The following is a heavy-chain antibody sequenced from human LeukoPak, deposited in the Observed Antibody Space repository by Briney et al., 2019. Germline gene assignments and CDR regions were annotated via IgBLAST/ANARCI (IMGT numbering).Heavy chain of an antibody. Sequence: PGGSLRLSCAASGFTFSSSWMTWVRQAPGKGLEWVANIKQDGNEKYYVDSVKGRFNVSRDNAKNSLYLQMNSLRAEDTAVYYCARDMDCSSTSCYAHSYLDVWGKGTTVTVSS. D-gene: IGHD2-2*01. V-gene: IGHV3-7*01. CDR3: ARDMDCSSTSCYAHSYLDV. CDR1: GFTFSSSW. CDR2: IKQDGNEK. J-gene: IGHJ6*04.